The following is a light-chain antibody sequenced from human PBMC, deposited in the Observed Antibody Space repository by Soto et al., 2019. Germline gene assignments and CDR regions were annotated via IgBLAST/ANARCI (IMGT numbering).Light chain of an antibody. J-gene: IGLJ1*01. CDR3: GSYTISSSRV. CDR2: DVS. CDR1: SRDVGAYDF. V-gene: IGLV2-14*03. Sequence: QSVLTQPASVSGSPGQSITISCTGTSRDVGAYDFVSWYQQHPGKAPKLMIYDVSNRPSGVSTRFSGSKSGNTACLTISGLQAEDEADYYCGSYTISSSRVFGTGTKVTV.